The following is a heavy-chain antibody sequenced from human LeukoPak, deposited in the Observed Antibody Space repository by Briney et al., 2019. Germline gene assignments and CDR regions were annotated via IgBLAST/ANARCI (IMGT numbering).Heavy chain of an antibody. CDR2: ISWNSGSI. Sequence: GGSLRLSCTASGFTFDDYGMSWVRQAPGKGLEWVSGISWNSGSIGYADSVKGRFTISRDNAKNSLYLQMNSLRAEDTAVYYCARDSLTMIVGRQKRGLDYWGQGTLVTVSS. V-gene: IGHV3-9*01. CDR1: GFTFDDYG. D-gene: IGHD3-22*01. J-gene: IGHJ4*02. CDR3: ARDSLTMIVGRQKRGLDY.